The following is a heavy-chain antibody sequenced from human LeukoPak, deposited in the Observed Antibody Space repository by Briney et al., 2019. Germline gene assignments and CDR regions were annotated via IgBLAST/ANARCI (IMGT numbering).Heavy chain of an antibody. CDR1: GFTFSSYA. CDR2: VRGSDAGT. Sequence: GGSLRLSCAASGFTFSSYAMNWVRQAPGKGLEWVSAVRGSDAGTSYADSVKGRFTISRDNSKNTLYLQMNSLRAEDTAVYYFAKIRGGSYYSGSDYWGQGTLVTVSS. CDR3: AKIRGGSYYSGSDY. J-gene: IGHJ4*02. D-gene: IGHD1-26*01. V-gene: IGHV3-23*01.